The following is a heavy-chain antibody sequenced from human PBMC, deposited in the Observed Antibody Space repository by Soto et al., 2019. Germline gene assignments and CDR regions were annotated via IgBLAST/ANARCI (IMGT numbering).Heavy chain of an antibody. V-gene: IGHV4-59*08. J-gene: IGHJ6*02. Sequence: QVQLQESGPGLVKPSESLSLSCTVSGGSINSYYWSWIRQSPGKRMEWIGYVHHSWGSSYNPSLQSRVAISLGTPKSQFSLKVTSVTATDTVVYYCARQGFGPLHGLVDVWGQWTTVTVSS. CDR1: GGSINSYY. D-gene: IGHD3-10*01. CDR2: VHHSWGS. CDR3: ARQGFGPLHGLVDV.